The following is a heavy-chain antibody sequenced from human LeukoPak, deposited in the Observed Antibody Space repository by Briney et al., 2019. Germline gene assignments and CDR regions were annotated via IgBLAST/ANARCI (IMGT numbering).Heavy chain of an antibody. CDR3: AREAVVVPAAIKSRDYYYYMDV. V-gene: IGHV4-4*07. CDR1: GGSISSYY. J-gene: IGHJ6*03. Sequence: SETLSLTCTVSGGSISSYYWSWIRQPAGRGLEWLGRIYTSGSTNYNPSLKSRVTMSVDTSKNQFSLKLSSVTAADTAVYYCAREAVVVPAAIKSRDYYYYMDVWGKGTTVTVSS. CDR2: IYTSGST. D-gene: IGHD2-2*02.